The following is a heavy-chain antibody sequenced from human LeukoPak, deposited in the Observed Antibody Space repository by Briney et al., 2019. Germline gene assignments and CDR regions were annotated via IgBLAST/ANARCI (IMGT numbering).Heavy chain of an antibody. CDR2: IWYDGSNK. Sequence: GGSLRLSCAASGFTFSSYGMHWVRQAPGKGLEWVAVIWYDGSNKYYADSVKGRFTISRDNSKNTLYLQMNSLRPHDTAVYYCASDPDSYDTPLDYSGQGPLVTVSS. D-gene: IGHD3-22*01. CDR1: GFTFSSYG. J-gene: IGHJ4*02. CDR3: ASDPDSYDTPLDY. V-gene: IGHV3-33*01.